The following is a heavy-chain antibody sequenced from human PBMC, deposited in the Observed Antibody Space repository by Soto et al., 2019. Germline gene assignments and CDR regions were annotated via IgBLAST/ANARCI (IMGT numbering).Heavy chain of an antibody. CDR3: ARAMTTAGYLYFDQ. CDR1: GYTFTSYG. D-gene: IGHD3-9*01. CDR2: INTGSSNT. Sequence: QVDLVQSGAEVKEPGASVRISCEASGYTFTSYGIHWVRQAPGQRLEWMGWINTGSSNTRYSPEFQARVTITKDTSASTAYMGLNSRRSKDTAVYYFARAMTTAGYLYFDQWGQGTLVTVSS. V-gene: IGHV1-3*04. J-gene: IGHJ4*02.